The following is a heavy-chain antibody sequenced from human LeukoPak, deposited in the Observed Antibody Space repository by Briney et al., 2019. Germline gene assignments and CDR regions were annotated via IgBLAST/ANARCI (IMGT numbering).Heavy chain of an antibody. CDR2: IWYDVSNK. CDR1: GFTFSSYG. J-gene: IGHJ6*02. CDR3: ARDGTTVDSYYYYYYGMDV. V-gene: IGHV3-33*01. D-gene: IGHD4-17*01. Sequence: GGSLRLSCAASGFTFSSYGMHWVRQAPGKGLEWVAVIWYDVSNKYYADSVKGRFTISRDNSKNTLYLQMNSLRAEDTAVYYCARDGTTVDSYYYYYYGMDVWGQGTTVTVSS.